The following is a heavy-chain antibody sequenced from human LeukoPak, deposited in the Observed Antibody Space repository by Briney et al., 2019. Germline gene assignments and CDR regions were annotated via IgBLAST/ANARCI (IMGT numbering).Heavy chain of an antibody. D-gene: IGHD2-2*02. V-gene: IGHV4-31*03. Sequence: LSLTCTVSGGSISSGGYYWSWIRQHPGKGLEWIGYIYYSGSTYYNPSLKSRVTISVDTSKNQFSLKLSSVTAADTAVYYCARRSGPAAISGYFDYWGQGTLVTVSS. CDR2: IYYSGST. CDR3: ARRSGPAAISGYFDY. J-gene: IGHJ4*02. CDR1: GGSISSGGYY.